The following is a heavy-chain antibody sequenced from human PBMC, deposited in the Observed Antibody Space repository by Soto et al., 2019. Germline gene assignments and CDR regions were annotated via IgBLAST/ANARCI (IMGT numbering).Heavy chain of an antibody. V-gene: IGHV4-39*01. Sequence: PSETLSLTCTVSGGSISSSSYYWGWIRQPPGKGLEWIGSIYYSGSTYCNPSLKSRVTISVDTSKNQFSLKLSSVTAADTAVYYCARSSGSYYNVAFDYWGQGTLVTVSS. D-gene: IGHD3-10*01. CDR2: IYYSGST. CDR3: ARSSGSYYNVAFDY. J-gene: IGHJ4*02. CDR1: GGSISSSSYY.